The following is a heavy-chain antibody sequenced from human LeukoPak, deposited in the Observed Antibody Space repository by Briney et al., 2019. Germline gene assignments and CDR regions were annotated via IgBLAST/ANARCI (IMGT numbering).Heavy chain of an antibody. D-gene: IGHD3-22*01. CDR3: ARGYDSSGYHFDY. Sequence: PGGSLRLSCATSGFTFSTFWMHWVRQAPGKGLVWVSRINHDGSSTNYADSVKGRFTISRDNAKNTLYLQMNSLRAEDTAVYYCARGYDSSGYHFDYWGQGTLVTVSS. V-gene: IGHV3-74*01. CDR2: INHDGSST. CDR1: GFTFSTFW. J-gene: IGHJ4*02.